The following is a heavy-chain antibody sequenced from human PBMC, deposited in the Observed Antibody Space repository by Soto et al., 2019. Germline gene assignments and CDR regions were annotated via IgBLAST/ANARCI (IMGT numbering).Heavy chain of an antibody. CDR1: GFSVSTSGVG. Sequence: QITLKESGPTVVKPTQTLTLTCTFSGFSVSTSGVGVAWIRQPPGKALEWLALIYWDDDKRYSPFLQSRVTIXKXXSKNQVVLTMTTMDPVDTATYYCAHKGGRGAGMDVWGQGTTVTVSS. CDR3: AHKGGRGAGMDV. V-gene: IGHV2-5*02. CDR2: IYWDDDK. D-gene: IGHD2-15*01. J-gene: IGHJ6*02.